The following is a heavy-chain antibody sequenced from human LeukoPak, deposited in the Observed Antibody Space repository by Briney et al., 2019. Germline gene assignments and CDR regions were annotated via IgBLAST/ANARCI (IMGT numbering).Heavy chain of an antibody. Sequence: ASVKVSCKVSGYTLTELSMHWVRQAPGKGLEWMGGFDPEDGETIYAQKFQGRVTMTEDTSTDTAYMELSSLRSEDTAVYYCATDLFSQWELPHLEYWGQGTLVTVSS. J-gene: IGHJ4*02. CDR2: FDPEDGET. V-gene: IGHV1-24*01. D-gene: IGHD1-26*01. CDR1: GYTLTELS. CDR3: ATDLFSQWELPHLEY.